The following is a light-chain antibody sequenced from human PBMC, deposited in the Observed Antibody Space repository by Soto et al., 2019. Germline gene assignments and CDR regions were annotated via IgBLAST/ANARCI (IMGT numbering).Light chain of an antibody. CDR3: SSYTSGSTLPWV. CDR1: SDDIGTYEY. Sequence: QSVLTQHASVSGPPGQTITISCTGPSDDIGTYEYISWHQHHPGKAPKLIIFGVYDRPSGISDRFSGSKSGNTASLTIFGLQVEDEAVYYCSSYTSGSTLPWVFGTGTKVTVL. J-gene: IGLJ1*01. V-gene: IGLV2-14*01. CDR2: GVY.